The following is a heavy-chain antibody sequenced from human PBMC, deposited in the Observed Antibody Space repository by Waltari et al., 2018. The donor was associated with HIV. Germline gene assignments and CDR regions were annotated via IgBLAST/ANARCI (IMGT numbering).Heavy chain of an antibody. CDR1: GFAFSRYW. D-gene: IGHD3-16*01. CDR3: ASLYNYVWGSPPPFDY. Sequence: EVQLVESGGGLVQPGGSLRLSCAASGFAFSRYWMHWVRQAPGKGLVWVSLINSDGSSTNYADSVKGRFTISRDNAKNTVYLQMNSLRAEDTALYYCASLYNYVWGSPPPFDYWGQGTLVTVSS. J-gene: IGHJ4*02. CDR2: INSDGSST. V-gene: IGHV3-74*01.